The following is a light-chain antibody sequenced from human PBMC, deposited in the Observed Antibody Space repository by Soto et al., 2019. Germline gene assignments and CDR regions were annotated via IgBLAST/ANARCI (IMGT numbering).Light chain of an antibody. CDR2: GAS. CDR3: QQYGSSRWT. J-gene: IGKJ1*01. Sequence: EIVLTQSPGTLSLPPGERATLSCRASQSVSSSYLAWYQQNRGQAPRLLIYGASSRATGIPDRFSGSGSGTDFTLTISRLEPEDFAVYYCQQYGSSRWTFGQGTKVDIK. V-gene: IGKV3-20*01. CDR1: QSVSSSY.